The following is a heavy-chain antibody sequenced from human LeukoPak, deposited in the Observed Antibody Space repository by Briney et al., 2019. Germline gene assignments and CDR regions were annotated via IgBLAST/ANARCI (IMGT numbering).Heavy chain of an antibody. J-gene: IGHJ3*02. CDR2: INHSGST. CDR1: GGSFSGYY. Sequence: SETLSLTCAVYGGSFSGYYWSWIRQPPGKGLEWIGEINHSGSTNYNPSLKSRVTISVDTTKNQCSLKLSSVTAADTAVYYCARGINVASAFDIWGQGTMVTVSS. V-gene: IGHV4-34*01. D-gene: IGHD3-3*02. CDR3: ARGINVASAFDI.